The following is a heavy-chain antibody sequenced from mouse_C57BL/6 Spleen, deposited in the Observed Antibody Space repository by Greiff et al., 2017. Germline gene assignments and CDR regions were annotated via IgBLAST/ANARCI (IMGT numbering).Heavy chain of an antibody. CDR3: EWIHGNWDAMDY. CDR1: GFTFSDYG. Sequence: EVQVVESGGGLVKPGGSLKLSCAASGFTFSDYGMHWVRQAPEKGLEWVAYISSCSSTIYYADTVKGRFTISRDNAKNTLFLQMTSLRSEDTDMYEFEWIHGNWDAMDYWGQGTSVTVSS. D-gene: IGHD2-1*01. CDR2: ISSCSSTI. J-gene: IGHJ4*01. V-gene: IGHV5-17*01.